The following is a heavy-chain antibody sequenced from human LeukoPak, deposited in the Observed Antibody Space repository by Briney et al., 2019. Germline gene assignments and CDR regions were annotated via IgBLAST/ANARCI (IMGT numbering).Heavy chain of an antibody. Sequence: PGGSLRLSCAASGFTFSSYGMHWVRQAPGKGLEWVAFIRYDGSNKYYADSVKGRFTISRDNFKNTLYLQMNSLRAEDTAVYYCAKDLEYCSGGSCWYYYYGMDVWGQGTTVTVSS. D-gene: IGHD2-15*01. CDR1: GFTFSSYG. V-gene: IGHV3-30*02. CDR2: IRYDGSNK. CDR3: AKDLEYCSGGSCWYYYYGMDV. J-gene: IGHJ6*02.